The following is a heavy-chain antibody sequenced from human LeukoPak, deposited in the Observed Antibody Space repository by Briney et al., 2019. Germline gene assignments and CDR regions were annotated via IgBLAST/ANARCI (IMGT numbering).Heavy chain of an antibody. J-gene: IGHJ4*02. V-gene: IGHV3-20*04. D-gene: IGHD2-2*01. CDR1: GFTFDDFG. Sequence: PGGSLGLSCVASGFTFDDFGLSWVRQVPGRGLEWVARISWNGANAGYADSVKGRFTISRDNAENSLFLQMNSLTADDTALYYCARDHCSSTTCYFEDWGQGTLVTVSS. CDR3: ARDHCSSTTCYFED. CDR2: ISWNGANA.